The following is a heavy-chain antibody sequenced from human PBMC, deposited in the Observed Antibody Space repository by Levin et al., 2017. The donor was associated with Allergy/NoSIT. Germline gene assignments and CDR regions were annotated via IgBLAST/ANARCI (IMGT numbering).Heavy chain of an antibody. V-gene: IGHV3-48*01. Sequence: GGSLRLSCAASGFTFSSYSMNWVRQAPGKGLEWVSYISSSSSTIYYADSVKGRFTISRDNAKNSLYLQMNSLRAEDTAVYYCATTYCSGGSCYSSISVHWGQGTLVTVSS. J-gene: IGHJ4*02. CDR2: ISSSSSTI. CDR3: ATTYCSGGSCYSSISVH. D-gene: IGHD2-15*01. CDR1: GFTFSSYS.